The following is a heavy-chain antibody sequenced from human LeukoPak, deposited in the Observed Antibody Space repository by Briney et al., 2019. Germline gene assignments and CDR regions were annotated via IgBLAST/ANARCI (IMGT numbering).Heavy chain of an antibody. Sequence: SETLSLTCTVSGGSISSSSYYWGWIRQPPGKGLEWIGSIYYSGSTYYNPSLKSRVTISVDTSKNQFSLKLSSVTAADTAMYYCARVDDFWSGSGRANWFDPWGQGTLVTVSS. J-gene: IGHJ5*02. V-gene: IGHV4-39*07. CDR3: ARVDDFWSGSGRANWFDP. CDR2: IYYSGST. CDR1: GGSISSSSYY. D-gene: IGHD3-3*01.